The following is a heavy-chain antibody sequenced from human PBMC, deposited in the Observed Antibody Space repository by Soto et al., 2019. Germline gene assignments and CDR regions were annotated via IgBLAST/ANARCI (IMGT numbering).Heavy chain of an antibody. CDR2: INPSEGST. Sequence: QVQLVQSGAEMTKPGASVKVSCKASGYTFTSYYMHWVRQAPGQGLQWMGIINPSEGSTTYAQKFQGRVTMTRDTSTTTVYMELSSLRSEDTAVYYCVRDVRGAGGSWGQGTLVTVSS. CDR3: VRDVRGAGGS. V-gene: IGHV1-46*03. CDR1: GYTFTSYY. D-gene: IGHD2-15*01. J-gene: IGHJ4*02.